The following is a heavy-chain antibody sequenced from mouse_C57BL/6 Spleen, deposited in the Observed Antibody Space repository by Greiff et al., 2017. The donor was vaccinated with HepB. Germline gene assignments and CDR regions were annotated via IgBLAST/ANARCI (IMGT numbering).Heavy chain of an antibody. CDR3: ARWDDYDYMDY. V-gene: IGHV1-82*01. Sequence: VQLQQSGPELVKPGASVKISCKASGYAFSSSWMNWVKQRPGKGLEWIGRIYPGDGDTNYNGKFKGKATLTADKSSSTAYMQLSSLTSEDSAVYFCARWDDYDYMDYWGQGTTLTVSS. CDR1: GYAFSSSW. D-gene: IGHD2-4*01. J-gene: IGHJ2*01. CDR2: IYPGDGDT.